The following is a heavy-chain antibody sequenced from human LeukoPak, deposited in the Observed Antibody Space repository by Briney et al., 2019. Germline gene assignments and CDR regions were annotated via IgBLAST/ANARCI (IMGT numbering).Heavy chain of an antibody. CDR3: ARTYGQWLPNYYFDY. V-gene: IGHV4-61*08. D-gene: IGHD6-19*01. CDR2: IYYSGST. Sequence: SQTLSLTCTVSGGSISSGGYYWSWIRQPPGKGLEWIGYIYYSGSTNYNPSLKSRVTISVDTSKNQFSLKLSSVTAADTAVYYCARTYGQWLPNYYFDYWGQGTLVTVSS. CDR1: GGSISSGGYY. J-gene: IGHJ4*02.